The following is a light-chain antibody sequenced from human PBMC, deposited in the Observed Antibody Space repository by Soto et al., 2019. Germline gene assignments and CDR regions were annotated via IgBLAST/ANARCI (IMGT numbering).Light chain of an antibody. CDR2: EDN. CDR1: SGSIASNY. CDR3: QSYDSSNVV. V-gene: IGLV6-57*04. J-gene: IGLJ2*01. Sequence: FILTQPHSVSESPGKTVTISCTRSSGSIASNYVQWYQQRPGSAPTTVIYEDNQRPSGVPDRFSGSIDSSSNSASLTISGLKTEDEADYYCQSYDSSNVVFGGGTNLTVL.